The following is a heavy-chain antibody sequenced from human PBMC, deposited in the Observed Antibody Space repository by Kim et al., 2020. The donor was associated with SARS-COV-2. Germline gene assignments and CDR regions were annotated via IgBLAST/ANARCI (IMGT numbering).Heavy chain of an antibody. J-gene: IGHJ5*02. Sequence: GESLKISCKGSGYTFTNYWITWVRQMPGKGLEWMGRIDLGDSYTNYSPSFQGHVTISADKSISTAYLQWSSLKASDTAIYYCARHGLVARWFDPWGQGTLVTVSS. CDR3: ARHGLVARWFDP. CDR2: IDLGDSYT. D-gene: IGHD2-8*02. CDR1: GYTFTNYW. V-gene: IGHV5-10-1*01.